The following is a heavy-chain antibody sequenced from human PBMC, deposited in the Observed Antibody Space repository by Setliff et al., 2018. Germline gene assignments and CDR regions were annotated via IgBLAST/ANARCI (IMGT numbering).Heavy chain of an antibody. CDR3: ARGHEYSNYVYSWFGP. CDR2: INPGGGSS. V-gene: IGHV1-46*02. J-gene: IGHJ5*02. CDR1: GYSFNSYY. Sequence: ASVKVSCKASGYSFNSYYMHWVRQAPGQGLEWMGIINPGGGSSSSTEKFQGRVTMTRDTSASTVYMELSSLRSEDTALYYCARGHEYSNYVYSWFGPWGRGTLVTVSS. D-gene: IGHD4-4*01.